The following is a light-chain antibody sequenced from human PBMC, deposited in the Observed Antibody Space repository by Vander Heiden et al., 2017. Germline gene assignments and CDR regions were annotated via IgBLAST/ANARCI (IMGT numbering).Light chain of an antibody. Sequence: DIQMTQSPSSLSASVGDRVTITCQASQDISNYLNWCQQKPGKAPKLLIYDASNLETGVPSRFSGSGSGTDFTFTISSLQPEDIATYYCQQEDNLPGTFGQGTLLEIK. V-gene: IGKV1-33*01. CDR1: QDISNY. J-gene: IGKJ5*01. CDR3: QQEDNLPGT. CDR2: DAS.